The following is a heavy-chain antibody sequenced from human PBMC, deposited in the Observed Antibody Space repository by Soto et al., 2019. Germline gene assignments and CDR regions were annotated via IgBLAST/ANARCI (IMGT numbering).Heavy chain of an antibody. V-gene: IGHV4-39*01. CDR3: ARCCSSTSYYYYYYMDV. D-gene: IGHD2-2*01. CDR2: IYYSGST. Sequence: SETLSLTCTVSGGSISSSSYYWGWIRQPPGKGMEWIGSIYYSGSTYYNPSLKSRVTISVDTSKNQFSLKLSSVTAADTAVYYCARCCSSTSYYYYYYMDVWGKGTTVT. CDR1: GGSISSSSYY. J-gene: IGHJ6*03.